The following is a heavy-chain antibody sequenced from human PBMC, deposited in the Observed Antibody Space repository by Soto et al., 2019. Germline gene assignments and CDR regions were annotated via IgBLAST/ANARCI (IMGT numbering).Heavy chain of an antibody. J-gene: IGHJ5*02. Sequence: QVQLVQSGAEVKKPGSSVKVSCKASGGTFSSYAISWVRQAPGQGLEWMGGIIPIFGTANYAQKFQGRVTITADESTSTAYMELSSLRSEDTAVYYCARKGGWVAAHEWWFDPWGQGTLVTVSS. V-gene: IGHV1-69*01. D-gene: IGHD6-13*01. CDR3: ARKGGWVAAHEWWFDP. CDR2: IIPIFGTA. CDR1: GGTFSSYA.